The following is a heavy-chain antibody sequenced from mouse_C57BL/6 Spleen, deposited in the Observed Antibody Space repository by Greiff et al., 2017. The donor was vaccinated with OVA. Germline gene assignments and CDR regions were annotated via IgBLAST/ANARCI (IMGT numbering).Heavy chain of an antibody. CDR1: GYTFTSYW. Sequence: QVQLQQPGAELVRPGSSVKLSCKASGYTFTSYWMDWVKQRPGQGLEWIGNIYPSDSETHYNQKFKDKATLTVDKSSSTAYMQLSSLTSEDSAVYYCARPTVVATRYFDVWGTGTTVTVSS. D-gene: IGHD1-1*01. CDR2: IYPSDSET. V-gene: IGHV1-61*01. J-gene: IGHJ1*03. CDR3: ARPTVVATRYFDV.